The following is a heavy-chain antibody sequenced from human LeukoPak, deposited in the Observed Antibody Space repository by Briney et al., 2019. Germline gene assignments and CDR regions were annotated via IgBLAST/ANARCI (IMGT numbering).Heavy chain of an antibody. D-gene: IGHD2-15*01. CDR2: ISGSGGST. CDR1: GFTFSSYA. CDR3: AKNIIVVVAATLDY. J-gene: IGHJ4*02. Sequence: GSLRLSCAASGFTFSSYAMSWVRQAPGKGLEWVSAISGSGGSTYYADSVKGRFTISRDNSKNTLYLQMNSLRAEDTAVYYCAKNIIVVVAATLDYWGQGTLVTVSS. V-gene: IGHV3-23*01.